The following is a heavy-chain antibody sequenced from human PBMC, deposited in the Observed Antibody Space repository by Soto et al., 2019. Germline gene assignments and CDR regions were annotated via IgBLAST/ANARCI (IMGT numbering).Heavy chain of an antibody. CDR3: AREHIVVVTAMPDYYYGMDV. CDR1: GFTFSSYW. CDR2: IKQDGSEK. J-gene: IGHJ6*02. Sequence: EVQLVESGGGLVQPGGSLRLSCAASGFTFSSYWMSWVRQAPGKGLEWVANIKQDGSEKYYVDSVKGRFAISRDNAKNSLYLKMNSLRAEDTAVYYCAREHIVVVTAMPDYYYGMDVWGQGTTVTVSS. D-gene: IGHD2-21*02. V-gene: IGHV3-7*03.